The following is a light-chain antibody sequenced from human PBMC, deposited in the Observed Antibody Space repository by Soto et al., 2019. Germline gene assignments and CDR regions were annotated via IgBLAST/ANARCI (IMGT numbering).Light chain of an antibody. CDR2: GNS. CDR3: PSYDSSLSGLV. J-gene: IGLJ2*01. Sequence: QSVLTQPPSVSGAPGQRVTISCTGSSSNIGAGYDVYWYQQLPGTAPKLLIYGNSNRPSGVPDRFSGSKSGTSASLAITGLQSEDEADYYCPSYDSSLSGLVFGGGTKLTVL. CDR1: SSNIGAGYD. V-gene: IGLV1-40*01.